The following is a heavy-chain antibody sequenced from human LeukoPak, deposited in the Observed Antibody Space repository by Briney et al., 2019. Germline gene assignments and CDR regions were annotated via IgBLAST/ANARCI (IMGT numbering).Heavy chain of an antibody. J-gene: IGHJ4*02. CDR2: ISGSGGST. Sequence: GGSLRLSCAASGFTFSSYAMSWVRQAPGKGLEWVSAISGSGGSTYYADSVKGRFTISRDNSKNTLYLQMNSLRAEDTAVYYCAKDSRRVLTTVVTQLNDYWGQGTLVTVSS. V-gene: IGHV3-23*01. D-gene: IGHD4-23*01. CDR1: GFTFSSYA. CDR3: AKDSRRVLTTVVTQLNDY.